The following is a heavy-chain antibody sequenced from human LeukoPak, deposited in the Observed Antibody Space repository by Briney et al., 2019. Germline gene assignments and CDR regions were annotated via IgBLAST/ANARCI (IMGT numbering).Heavy chain of an antibody. D-gene: IGHD1-20*01. CDR1: GFTLSSYW. CDR3: ARVPSYNWNHFDY. Sequence: PGGSLRLSCAASGFTLSSYWMSWVRQAPGKGLEWVANIKQDGSEKYYVDSVKGRFTISRDNGKNSLYLQMNSLRAEDTAVYYCARVPSYNWNHFDYWGQGTLVTVSS. J-gene: IGHJ4*02. V-gene: IGHV3-7*01. CDR2: IKQDGSEK.